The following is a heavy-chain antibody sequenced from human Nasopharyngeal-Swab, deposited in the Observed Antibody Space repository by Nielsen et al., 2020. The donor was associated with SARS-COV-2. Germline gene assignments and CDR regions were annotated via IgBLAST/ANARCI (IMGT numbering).Heavy chain of an antibody. CDR3: ARHKSEYDAFDI. J-gene: IGHJ3*02. CDR1: GGSISSYY. V-gene: IGHV4-59*08. Sequence: SETLSLTCTVSGGSISSYYWSWIRQPPGKGLEWIGYIYYSGSTNYNPSLKSRVTISVDTSKNQFPLKLSSVTAADTAVYYCARHKSEYDAFDIWGQGTMVTVSS. D-gene: IGHD6-6*01. CDR2: IYYSGST.